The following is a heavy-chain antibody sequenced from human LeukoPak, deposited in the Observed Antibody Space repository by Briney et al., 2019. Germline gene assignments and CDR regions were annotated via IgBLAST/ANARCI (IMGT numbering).Heavy chain of an antibody. CDR3: ALISSRGTWPVGY. Sequence: QPGGSLRLSCAASGFTFSSYAMSWVRQAPGEGLEWVSGISAGGDTTYTADSVRGRFTISRDNSNNTLYLQINTLTAGATAVYYCALISSRGTWPVGYWGQGILVP. CDR2: ISAGGDTT. CDR1: GFTFSSYA. J-gene: IGHJ4*02. V-gene: IGHV3-23*01. D-gene: IGHD6-19*01.